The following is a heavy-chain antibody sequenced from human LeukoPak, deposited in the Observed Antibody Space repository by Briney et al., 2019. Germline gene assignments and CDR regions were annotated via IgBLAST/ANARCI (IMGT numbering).Heavy chain of an antibody. J-gene: IGHJ4*02. D-gene: IGHD3-10*01. CDR1: GGTFSSYA. CDR3: ARDLVGSAISYSSGAWDY. V-gene: IGHV1-69*06. Sequence: SVKVSCKASGGTFSSYAISWVRQAPGQGLEWMGGIIPIFGTANYAQKFQGRVTITADKSTSTAYMELSSLRSEDTAVYYCARDLVGSAISYSSGAWDYWGQGTLVTVSS. CDR2: IIPIFGTA.